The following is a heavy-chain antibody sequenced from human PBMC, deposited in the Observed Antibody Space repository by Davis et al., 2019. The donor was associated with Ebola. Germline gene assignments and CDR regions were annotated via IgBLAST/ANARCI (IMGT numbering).Heavy chain of an antibody. CDR2: ISYDGSNK. D-gene: IGHD2-2*01. J-gene: IGHJ6*03. V-gene: IGHV3-30-3*01. CDR3: ARDYWRYCSRTSCPYYMDV. Sequence: PGGSLRLSCAASGFTFSSYAMHWVRQAPGKGLEWVAVISYDGSNKYYADSVKGRFTISRDNSKNTLYLQMNSLRAEDTAVYYCARDYWRYCSRTSCPYYMDVWGKGTTVTVSS. CDR1: GFTFSSYA.